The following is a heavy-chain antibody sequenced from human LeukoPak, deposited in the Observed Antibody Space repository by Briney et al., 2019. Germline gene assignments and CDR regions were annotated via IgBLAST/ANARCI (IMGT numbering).Heavy chain of an antibody. V-gene: IGHV1-18*01. Sequence: PGASVKVSCKASGYTFTSYGISWVRQAPGQGLEWMGWISAYNGNTNYAQKLQGRVTMTTDTSTNTAYMELRSLRSDDTAVYYCARVTEEFFSDTTLIDYWGQGTLVTVSS. CDR3: ARVTEEFFSDTTLIDY. CDR1: GYTFTSYG. CDR2: ISAYNGNT. J-gene: IGHJ4*02. D-gene: IGHD3-10*01.